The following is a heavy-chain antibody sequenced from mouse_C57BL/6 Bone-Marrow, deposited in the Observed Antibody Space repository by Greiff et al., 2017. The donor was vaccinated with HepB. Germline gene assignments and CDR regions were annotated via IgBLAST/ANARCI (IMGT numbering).Heavy chain of an antibody. D-gene: IGHD1-1*01. CDR1: GYTFTDYY. Sequence: EVKLQHSGPELVKPGASVKISCKASGYTFTDYYMNWVKQSHGKSLEWIGDINPNNGGTSYNQKFKGKATLTVDKSSSTAYMELRSLTSEDSAVYYCARLGFITTVVALYYFDYWGQGTTLTVSS. CDR2: INPNNGGT. V-gene: IGHV1-26*01. J-gene: IGHJ2*01. CDR3: ARLGFITTVVALYYFDY.